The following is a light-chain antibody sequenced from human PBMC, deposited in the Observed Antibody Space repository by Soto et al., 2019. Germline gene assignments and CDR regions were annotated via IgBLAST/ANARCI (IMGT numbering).Light chain of an antibody. J-gene: IGKJ1*01. CDR2: GAS. CDR1: QSVSSD. V-gene: IGKV3-15*01. Sequence: EIVLTQSPATLSLSPGERATLSCRASQSVSSDLAWYQQKPGQAPRLLIYGASTRATGIPARFSGSGSGTEFTLTINSLQSEDFAVYYCQQYNNWPRTFGQGTTVDIK. CDR3: QQYNNWPRT.